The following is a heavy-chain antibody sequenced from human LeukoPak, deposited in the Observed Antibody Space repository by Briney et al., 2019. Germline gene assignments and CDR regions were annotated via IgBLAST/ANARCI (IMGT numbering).Heavy chain of an antibody. J-gene: IGHJ4*02. D-gene: IGHD3-10*01. CDR3: AKDGTRGIRFGKIPHYFDY. CDR2: IKQDGSEK. CDR1: GFTFSTYR. V-gene: IGHV3-7*01. Sequence: PGGSLRLSCAASGFTFSTYRMSWVRQAPGKGLEWVANIKQDGSEKHYVDSVKGRFTISRDNAKNSLYLQMSSLRAEDTAVYYCAKDGTRGIRFGKIPHYFDYWGQGTLVTVSS.